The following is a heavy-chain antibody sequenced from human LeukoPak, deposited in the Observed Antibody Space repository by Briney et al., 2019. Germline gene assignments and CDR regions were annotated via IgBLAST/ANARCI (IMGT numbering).Heavy chain of an antibody. CDR2: INPNSGGT. D-gene: IGHD3-10*01. Sequence: ASVKLSCTASGYTFTRYYMHWVRQPPGQGLEWMGRINPNSGGTNYAQKFQGRVTMTRDTSISTAYMELSRLRSDDTAVYYCARDRDYYGSGSYYNVVDYWGQGTLVTVSS. CDR1: GYTFTRYY. V-gene: IGHV1-2*06. J-gene: IGHJ4*02. CDR3: ARDRDYYGSGSYYNVVDY.